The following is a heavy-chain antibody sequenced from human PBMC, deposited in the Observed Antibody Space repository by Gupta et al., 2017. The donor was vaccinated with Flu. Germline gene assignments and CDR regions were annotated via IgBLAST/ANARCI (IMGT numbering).Heavy chain of an antibody. J-gene: IGHJ5*02. V-gene: IGHV3-15*05. CDR2: IKSKGGGETT. Sequence: EVQLVESGGGLVKPGGSLRLSCAASGFNFNAAWMSWVRQAPGKGLEWVGFIKSKGGGETTDLAAPVKGRFSISRDDSNRKVYLQMNSLETEDTAVYFCAGVVPAATFGRWGQGTLVTVSS. CDR3: AGVVPAATFGR. CDR1: GFNFNAAW. D-gene: IGHD2-2*01.